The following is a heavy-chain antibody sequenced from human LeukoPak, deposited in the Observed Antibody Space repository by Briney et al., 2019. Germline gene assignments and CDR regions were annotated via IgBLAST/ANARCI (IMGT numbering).Heavy chain of an antibody. J-gene: IGHJ5*02. D-gene: IGHD6-13*01. V-gene: IGHV4-31*03. CDR2: IYYSGST. CDR3: ARVAGQQLVKVDWFDP. Sequence: SETLSLTCTVSGGSISSGGYYWSWIRQHPGKGLEWIGYIYYSGSTYYNPSLKSRVTISVDTSKNQFSLKLSSVTAADTAVYYCARVAGQQLVKVDWFDPWGQGTLVTVSS. CDR1: GGSISSGGYY.